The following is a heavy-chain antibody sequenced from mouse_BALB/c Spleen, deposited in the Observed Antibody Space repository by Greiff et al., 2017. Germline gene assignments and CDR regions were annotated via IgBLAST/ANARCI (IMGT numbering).Heavy chain of an antibody. CDR2: ISYDGSN. V-gene: IGHV3-6*02. D-gene: IGHD4-1*01. J-gene: IGHJ4*01. CDR1: GYSITSGYY. Sequence: VQLQQSGPGLVKPSQSLSLTCSVTGYSITSGYYWNWIRQFPGNKLEWMGYISYDGSNNYNPSLKNRISITRDTSKNQFFLKLNSVTTEDTATYYCAREGSWDYAMDYWGQGTSVTVSS. CDR3: AREGSWDYAMDY.